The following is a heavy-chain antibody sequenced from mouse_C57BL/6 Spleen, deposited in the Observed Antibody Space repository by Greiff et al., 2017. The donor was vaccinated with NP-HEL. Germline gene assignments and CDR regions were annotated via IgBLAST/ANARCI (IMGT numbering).Heavy chain of an antibody. Sequence: QVQLKQPGTELVKPGASVKLSCKASGYTFTSYWMHWVKQRPGQGLEWIGNINPSNGGTNYNEKFKSKATLTVDKSSSTAYMQLSSLTSEDSAVYYCARGGNYYGSRRYAMDYWGQGTSVTVSS. V-gene: IGHV1-53*01. J-gene: IGHJ4*01. CDR3: ARGGNYYGSRRYAMDY. CDR2: INPSNGGT. CDR1: GYTFTSYW. D-gene: IGHD1-1*01.